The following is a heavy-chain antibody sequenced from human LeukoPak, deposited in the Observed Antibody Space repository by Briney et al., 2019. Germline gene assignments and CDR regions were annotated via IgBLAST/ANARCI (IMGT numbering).Heavy chain of an antibody. Sequence: GGPLRLSCAASGFTFSSYGMHWVRQAPGKGLEWVAVISYDGSNKYYADSVKGRFTISRDNSKNTLYLQMNSLRAEDTAVYYCAKDYDFWSGYYLDDYWGQGTLVTVSS. CDR1: GFTFSSYG. D-gene: IGHD3-3*01. J-gene: IGHJ4*02. CDR3: AKDYDFWSGYYLDDY. V-gene: IGHV3-30*18. CDR2: ISYDGSNK.